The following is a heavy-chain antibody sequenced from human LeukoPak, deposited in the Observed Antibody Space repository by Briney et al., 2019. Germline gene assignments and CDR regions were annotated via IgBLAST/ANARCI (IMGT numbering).Heavy chain of an antibody. Sequence: SGGSLRLSCAASGFTFNDHYMGWVRQAPGKGLEWVGRSRNKAHNYATEYAASVKGRFIISRDDSKKSLYLQMNSLKTEDTAVYYCARDHTFAPLAFDIWGQGIMVTVSS. CDR2: SRNKAHNYAT. V-gene: IGHV3-72*01. CDR1: GFTFNDHY. J-gene: IGHJ3*02. CDR3: ARDHTFAPLAFDI.